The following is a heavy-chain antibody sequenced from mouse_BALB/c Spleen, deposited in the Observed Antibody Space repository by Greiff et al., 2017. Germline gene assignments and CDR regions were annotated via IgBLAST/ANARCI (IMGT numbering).Heavy chain of an antibody. Sequence: VQLKQSGPGLVKPSQSLSLTCTVSGYSITSYYAWYWIRQLPGNKLEWMGYISYSGSTSYNPSLKSRISITRDTSKNQFFLQLNSVTTEDTATYYCALYYRYPYAMDYWGQGTSVTVSS. D-gene: IGHD2-14*01. V-gene: IGHV3-2*02. J-gene: IGHJ4*01. CDR1: GYSITSYYA. CDR3: ALYYRYPYAMDY. CDR2: ISYSGST.